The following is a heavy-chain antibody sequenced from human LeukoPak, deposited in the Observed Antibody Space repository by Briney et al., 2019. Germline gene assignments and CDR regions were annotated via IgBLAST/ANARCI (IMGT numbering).Heavy chain of an antibody. V-gene: IGHV4-34*01. CDR3: ARGDVVVPAAMLGFSDWFDP. CDR1: GGSFSGYY. Sequence: PSETLSLTCAVYGGSFSGYYWSWIRQPPGKGLEWIGEINHSGSTNYNPSLKSRVTISVDTSKNQFSLKLSSVTAADTAVYYCARGDVVVPAAMLGFSDWFDPWGQGTLVTVSS. CDR2: INHSGST. J-gene: IGHJ5*02. D-gene: IGHD2-2*01.